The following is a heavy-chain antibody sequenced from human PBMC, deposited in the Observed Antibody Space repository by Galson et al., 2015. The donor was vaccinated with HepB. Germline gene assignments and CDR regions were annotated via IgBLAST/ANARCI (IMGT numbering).Heavy chain of an antibody. CDR3: ATASVTNNWSPPLDF. D-gene: IGHD5-24*01. CDR1: GYILNELS. CDR2: FDPADGKT. J-gene: IGHJ4*02. V-gene: IGHV1-24*01. Sequence: SVKVSCKVSGYILNELSMHWVRQTPGKGLEWMGGFDPADGKTIYAQKFKGRVTMTEDTSTDTAYMKLSSLRSEDTAVYYCATASVTNNWSPPLDFWGQGTLVTVSS.